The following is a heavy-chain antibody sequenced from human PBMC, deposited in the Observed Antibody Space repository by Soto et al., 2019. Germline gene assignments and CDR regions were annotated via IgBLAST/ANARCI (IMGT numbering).Heavy chain of an antibody. CDR1: GFTFSSYE. J-gene: IGHJ4*02. CDR2: ISSSGSTI. D-gene: IGHD3-10*01. V-gene: IGHV3-48*03. Sequence: EVQLVESGGGLVQPGGSLRLSCAASGFTFSSYEMNWVRQAPGKGLEWVSYISSSGSTIYYADSVKGRFTISRDNAKNSLYLQMNSLRAEDTAVYYCARARRYGSGSSDYWGQGTLVTVSS. CDR3: ARARRYGSGSSDY.